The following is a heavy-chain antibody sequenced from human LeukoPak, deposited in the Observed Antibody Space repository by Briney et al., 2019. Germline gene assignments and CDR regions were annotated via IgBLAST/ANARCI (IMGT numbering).Heavy chain of an antibody. CDR2: ISYDGSNK. V-gene: IGHV3-30*18. CDR3: AKDVNWNTFYYFDY. Sequence: HPGGSLRLSCAASGFTFSSYGMHWVRQAPGKGLEWVAVISYDGSNKYYADSVKGRFTISRDNSKNTLYLQMNSLRAEDTAVYYCAKDVNWNTFYYFDYWGQGTLVTVSS. D-gene: IGHD1/OR15-1a*01. CDR1: GFTFSSYG. J-gene: IGHJ4*02.